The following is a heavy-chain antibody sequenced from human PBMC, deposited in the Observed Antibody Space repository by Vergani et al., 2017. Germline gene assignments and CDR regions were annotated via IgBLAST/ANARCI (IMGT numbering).Heavy chain of an antibody. CDR3: ARDGDYGDYVVDY. D-gene: IGHD4-17*01. Sequence: EVQLVESGGGLVQPGGSLRLSCAASGFTVSSNYMSWVRQAPGKGLEWVSVIYRGGSTYYADSVKGRFTISRDNSKNTMYLQMNSLRAEYTAVYYCARDGDYGDYVVDYWGQGTLVIVSS. J-gene: IGHJ4*02. CDR1: GFTVSSNY. V-gene: IGHV3-66*02. CDR2: IYRGGST.